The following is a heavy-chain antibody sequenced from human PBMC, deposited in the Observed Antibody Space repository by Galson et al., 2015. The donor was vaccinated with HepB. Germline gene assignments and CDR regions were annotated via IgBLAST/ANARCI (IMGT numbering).Heavy chain of an antibody. Sequence: LRLSCAASGFTFSSYDMHWVRQATGKGLEWVSAIGTAGDTYYPGSVKGRFTISRENAKNSLYLQMNSLRAGDTAVYYCARGEAARRGYDAFDIWGQGTMVTVSS. CDR2: IGTAGDT. V-gene: IGHV3-13*01. CDR1: GFTFSSYD. J-gene: IGHJ3*02. D-gene: IGHD6-13*01. CDR3: ARGEAARRGYDAFDI.